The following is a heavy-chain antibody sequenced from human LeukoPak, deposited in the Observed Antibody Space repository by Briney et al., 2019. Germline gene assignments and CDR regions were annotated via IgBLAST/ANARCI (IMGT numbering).Heavy chain of an antibody. J-gene: IGHJ6*02. CDR3: AKAVSTIGQYYYYGMDV. Sequence: PGGSLRPSCAASGFTFSSYGMHWVRQAPDKGLEWVAFILYDGNNKYYADSVKGRFTVSRDNSKNTLYLQMNSLRAEDTALYYCAKAVSTIGQYYYYGMDVWGQGTTVTVSS. V-gene: IGHV3-33*08. CDR2: ILYDGNNK. D-gene: IGHD2-8*01. CDR1: GFTFSSYG.